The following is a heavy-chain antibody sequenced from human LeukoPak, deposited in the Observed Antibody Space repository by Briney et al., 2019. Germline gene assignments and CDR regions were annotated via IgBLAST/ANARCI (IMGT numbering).Heavy chain of an antibody. CDR3: ARVTTGNWFDP. CDR2: INPNSGGT. V-gene: IGHV1-2*02. J-gene: IGHJ5*02. CDR1: GYTFTGYY. Sequence: ASVKVSCKASGYTFTGYYMHWVRQAPGHRLEWMGWINPNSGGTNYAQKFQGRVTMTRDTSISTAYMELSRLRSDDTAVYYCARVTTGNWFDPWGQGTLVTVSS. D-gene: IGHD4-17*01.